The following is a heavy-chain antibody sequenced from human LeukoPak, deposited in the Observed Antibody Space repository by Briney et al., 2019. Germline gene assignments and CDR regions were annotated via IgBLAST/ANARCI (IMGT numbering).Heavy chain of an antibody. Sequence: SSETLSLTCTVSGGSISSGGYYWSWIRQHPGKGLEWIGYIYYSGSTYYSPSLKSRVTISVDTSKNQFSLKLSSVTAADTAVYYCARGVSGAHRRENYFDYWGQGTLVTVSS. CDR1: GGSISSGGYY. V-gene: IGHV4-31*03. D-gene: IGHD2-15*01. CDR2: IYYSGST. CDR3: ARGVSGAHRRENYFDY. J-gene: IGHJ4*02.